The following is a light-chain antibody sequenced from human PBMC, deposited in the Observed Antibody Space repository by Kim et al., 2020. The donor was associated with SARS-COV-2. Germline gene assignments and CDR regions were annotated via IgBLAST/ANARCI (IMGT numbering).Light chain of an antibody. CDR3: QYYATSFIT. CDR1: QIVSSSY. CDR2: DAS. J-gene: IGKJ5*01. Sequence: APGERATLSCRALQIVSSSYLAWYQQIPGQAHRLLIYDASSKATGIPDRFSGSGSGTDFTLTVSRLEPEDFAVYYCQYYATSFITFGQGTRLEIK. V-gene: IGKV3-20*01.